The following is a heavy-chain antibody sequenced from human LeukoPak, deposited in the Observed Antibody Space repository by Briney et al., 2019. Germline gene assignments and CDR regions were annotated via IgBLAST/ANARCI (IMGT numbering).Heavy chain of an antibody. V-gene: IGHV3-11*01. CDR1: GFTFSDYY. D-gene: IGHD3-22*01. CDR3: ARVKYDSSGYYGILDY. J-gene: IGHJ4*02. CDR2: ISSSGSTI. Sequence: GGSLRLSCAASGFTFSDYYMSWIRQAPGKGLEWVSYISSSGSTIYYADSVKGRFTISRDNAKNSLYLQMNSLRAEDTAVYYCARVKYDSSGYYGILDYWGQGTLVTVSS.